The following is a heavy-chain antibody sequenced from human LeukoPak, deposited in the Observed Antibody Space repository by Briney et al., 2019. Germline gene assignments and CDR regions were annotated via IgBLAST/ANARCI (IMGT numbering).Heavy chain of an antibody. CDR3: ARMGDSSGYRGYYYGMDV. Sequence: GGSLRLSCAASGFTFSSYAMHWVRQAPGKGLEWVAVISYDGSNKYYADSVKGRFTISRDNSKNTLYLQMNSLRDGDTAVYYCARMGDSSGYRGYYYGMDVWGQGTTVTVSS. CDR2: ISYDGSNK. J-gene: IGHJ6*02. D-gene: IGHD3-22*01. CDR1: GFTFSSYA. V-gene: IGHV3-30-3*01.